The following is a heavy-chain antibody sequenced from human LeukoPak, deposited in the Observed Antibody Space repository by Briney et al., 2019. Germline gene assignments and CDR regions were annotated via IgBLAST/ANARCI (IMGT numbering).Heavy chain of an antibody. Sequence: GGSLRLSCAASGFTFSGHVMNWVRQAPGKGLEWVSSISSSGRYLYYADSVRGRFTISRDNAKNSLYLELNSLRAEDTAIYYCARATFIVEATTTGAFDVWGQGTLVTVSS. CDR3: ARATFIVEATTTGAFDV. J-gene: IGHJ3*01. V-gene: IGHV3-21*06. CDR1: GFTFSGHV. D-gene: IGHD3-22*01. CDR2: ISSSGRYL.